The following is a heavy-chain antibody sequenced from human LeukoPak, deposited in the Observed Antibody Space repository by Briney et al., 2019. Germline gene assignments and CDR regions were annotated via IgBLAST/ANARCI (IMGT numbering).Heavy chain of an antibody. CDR2: ISASGGRT. V-gene: IGHV3-23*01. CDR3: AKDPNGDYVGAFDM. J-gene: IGHJ3*02. CDR1: GFTFTNYA. D-gene: IGHD4-17*01. Sequence: GGSLRLSCATSGFTFTNYAMSWVRQAPGKGLEWVSGISASGGRTYYAESVKGRFTIFRDNSKNTLSLQMNNLRADDTALYYCAKDPNGDYVGAFDMRGQGTMVTVS.